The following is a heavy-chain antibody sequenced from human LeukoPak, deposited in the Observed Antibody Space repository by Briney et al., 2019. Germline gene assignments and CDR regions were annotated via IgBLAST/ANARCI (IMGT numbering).Heavy chain of an antibody. Sequence: PSETLSLTCAVYGGSFSGYYWSWIRQPPGKGLEWIGEINHSGSTNYNPSLKSRVTISVDTSKNQFSLKLSSVTAADTAVYYCARRLNLGMDVWGKGTTVTISS. CDR3: ARRLNLGMDV. V-gene: IGHV4-34*01. CDR1: GGSFSGYY. J-gene: IGHJ6*04. CDR2: INHSGST.